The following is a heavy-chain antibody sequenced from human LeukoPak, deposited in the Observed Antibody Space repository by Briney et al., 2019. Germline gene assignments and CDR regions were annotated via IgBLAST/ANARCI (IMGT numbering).Heavy chain of an antibody. J-gene: IGHJ4*02. CDR1: GGSFSGYY. D-gene: IGHD3-10*01. CDR2: INHSGST. CDR3: ARRTLLNTMVRGAKFDY. V-gene: IGHV4-34*01. Sequence: PSETLSLTCAVYGGSFSGYYWSWIRQPPGKGLEWIGEINHSGSTNYNPSLKSRVTISVDTSKNQFSLKLSSVTAADTAVYYCARRTLLNTMVRGAKFDYWGQGTLVTVSS.